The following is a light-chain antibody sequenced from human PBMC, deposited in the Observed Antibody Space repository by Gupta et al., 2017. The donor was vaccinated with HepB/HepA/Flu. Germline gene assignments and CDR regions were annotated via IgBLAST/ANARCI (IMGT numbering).Light chain of an antibody. Sequence: QSTLTQPPSVSGAPGQRVTISSAWSSSNIGADYDVHWYQQLPGTAPKLLMSNNNNRPSGVPDRFSGSKSGTSASLAITGLQAEDEADYYCQSYDSSVKKVVFGGGTKLTVL. CDR2: NNN. CDR3: QSYDSSVKKVV. CDR1: SSNIGADYD. J-gene: IGLJ2*01. V-gene: IGLV1-40*01.